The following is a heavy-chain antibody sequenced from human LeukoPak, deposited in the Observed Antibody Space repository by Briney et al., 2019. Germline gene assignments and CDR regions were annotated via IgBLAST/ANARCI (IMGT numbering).Heavy chain of an antibody. CDR1: GFTFDDYA. V-gene: IGHV3-43*02. J-gene: IGHJ6*02. CDR3: AKDISPRGYNNGYSSYYYSYGMDV. CDR2: ISRDGGST. Sequence: GGSLRLSCAPSGFTFDDYAMHWVRQPPGKGLEWVSLISRDGGSTYSAHSVKVRFTISRDNSKNSLYLQMNSLRTEDTAFYYSAKDISPRGYNNGYSSYYYSYGMDVWGQGTTVTVSS. D-gene: IGHD5-18*01.